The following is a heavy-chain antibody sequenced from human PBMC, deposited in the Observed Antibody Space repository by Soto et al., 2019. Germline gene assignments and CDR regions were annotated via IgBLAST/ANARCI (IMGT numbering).Heavy chain of an antibody. D-gene: IGHD5-18*01. Sequence: EVQLLESGGGLVQPGGSLRLSCAASGFTFSSYAMSWVRQAPGKGLEWVSAISGSGGSTYYADSVKGRFTISRDNSKNTLYLQMNSLRAEDTAVYYCAKRGTGGQLWFGVIGYWGQGTLVTVSS. CDR1: GFTFSSYA. CDR2: ISGSGGST. V-gene: IGHV3-23*01. J-gene: IGHJ4*02. CDR3: AKRGTGGQLWFGVIGY.